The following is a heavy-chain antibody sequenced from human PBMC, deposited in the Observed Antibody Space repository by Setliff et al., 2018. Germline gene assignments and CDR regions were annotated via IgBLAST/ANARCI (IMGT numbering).Heavy chain of an antibody. J-gene: IGHJ3*01. CDR3: ARQPPLNWAIPFDL. Sequence: NPSETLSLTCTVSGGSITNFCWNWIRQSPGKGLEWIGYIYSSGITNYNPSLKSRLTMSVDTSKNQFSLHLSSMTAADTAVYYCARQPPLNWAIPFDLWGQGKRVTVSS. V-gene: IGHV4-59*08. D-gene: IGHD7-27*01. CDR2: IYSSGIT. CDR1: GGSITNFC.